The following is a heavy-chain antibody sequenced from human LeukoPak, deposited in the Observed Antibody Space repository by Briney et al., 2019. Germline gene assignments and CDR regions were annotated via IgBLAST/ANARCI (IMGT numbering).Heavy chain of an antibody. Sequence: QTGGSLRLSCAASGFTVSSNYMSWVRQAPGKGLEWVSFIYSGSTHYSGSVKGRFTISRDNSKNTLYLQMNSLRAEDTAVYYCARRAGAYSHPYDYWGQGTLVTVSS. D-gene: IGHD4/OR15-4a*01. CDR1: GFTVSSNY. V-gene: IGHV3-53*01. CDR2: IYSGST. CDR3: ARRAGAYSHPYDY. J-gene: IGHJ4*02.